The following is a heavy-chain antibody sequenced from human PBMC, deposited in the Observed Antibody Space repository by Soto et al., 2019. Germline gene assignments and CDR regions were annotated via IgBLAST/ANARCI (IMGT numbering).Heavy chain of an antibody. V-gene: IGHV3-23*01. J-gene: IGHJ4*02. Sequence: GGSLRLSCAASGFTVSSNYMSWVRQAPGKGLEWVSVISGSGGSTYYADSVKGRFTISRDNSKNTLYLQMNSLRAEDTAVYYCAKSGTYSSSSDYWGQGTLVTVSS. CDR3: AKSGTYSSSSDY. CDR1: GFTVSSNY. CDR2: ISGSGGST. D-gene: IGHD6-6*01.